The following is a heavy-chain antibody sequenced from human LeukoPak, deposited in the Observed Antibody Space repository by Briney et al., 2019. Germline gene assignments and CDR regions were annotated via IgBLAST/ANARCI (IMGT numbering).Heavy chain of an antibody. V-gene: IGHV4-39*07. CDR1: GGSISSSSYY. J-gene: IGHJ3*02. Sequence: PSETLSLTCTVSGGSISSSSYYWSWIRQPLGKGLEWIGEINHSGSTNYNPSLKSRVTISVDTSKNQFSLKLSSVTAADTAVYYCARLGYCSSTSCHQDAFDIWGQGTMVTVSS. CDR2: INHSGST. D-gene: IGHD2-2*01. CDR3: ARLGYCSSTSCHQDAFDI.